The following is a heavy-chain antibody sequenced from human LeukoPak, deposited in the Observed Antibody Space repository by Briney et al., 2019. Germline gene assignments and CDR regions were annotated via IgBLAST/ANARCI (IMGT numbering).Heavy chain of an antibody. CDR3: ARDRDGYSSLGFDY. CDR1: GYTFTGYY. J-gene: IGHJ4*02. CDR2: INPNSGGT. Sequence: ASVKVSCKASGYTFTGYYMHWVRQAPGQGLEWMGWINPNSGGTNYAQKFQGRVTMTRDTSISTAYMELSRLRSDDTAVYYRARDRDGYSSLGFDYWGQGTLVTVSS. D-gene: IGHD5-24*01. V-gene: IGHV1-2*02.